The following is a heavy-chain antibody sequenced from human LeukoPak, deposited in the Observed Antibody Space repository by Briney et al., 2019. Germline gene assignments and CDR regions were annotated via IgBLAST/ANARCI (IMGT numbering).Heavy chain of an antibody. D-gene: IGHD3-10*02. CDR2: ISAYNGNT. V-gene: IGHV1-18*01. CDR3: SRGRVDCSGSYYPPDAFDI. CDR1: GYTFTSYG. J-gene: IGHJ3*02. Sequence: ASVKVSCKASGYTFTSYGISWVRQAPGQGLEWMGWISAYNGNTNYAQKLQGRVTMATDTSTSTAYMELRSLRSDDTAVYSCSRGRVDCSGSYYPPDAFDIWGHGTVVTVSS.